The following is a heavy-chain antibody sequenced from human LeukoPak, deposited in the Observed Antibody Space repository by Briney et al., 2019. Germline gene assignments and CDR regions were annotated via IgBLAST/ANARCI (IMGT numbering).Heavy chain of an antibody. V-gene: IGHV4-59*01. CDR1: GDSMSSYY. J-gene: IGHJ5*02. CDR3: ARDRGITGNLGWFDP. D-gene: IGHD1-20*01. CDR2: IYYSGST. Sequence: SETLSLTCTVSGDSMSSYYWGWIRQPPGKGLEWIGDIYYSGSTNYNPSLKSRVIILADTSKNQFSLMLSSVTAADTAVYYCARDRGITGNLGWFDPWGQGTLVTVSS.